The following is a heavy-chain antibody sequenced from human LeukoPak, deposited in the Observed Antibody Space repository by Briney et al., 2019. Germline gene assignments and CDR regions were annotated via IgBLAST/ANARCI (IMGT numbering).Heavy chain of an antibody. Sequence: GESLKISCKGSGYSFSSYWIGWVRQMPGKGLEWMGIIYPGESNTRYSPSFQGQVTISADKSISTAYLQWSSLKASDTAMYYCASHYGSGSYWFDYWGQGTLVTVSS. CDR3: ASHYGSGSYWFDY. CDR2: IYPGESNT. J-gene: IGHJ5*01. V-gene: IGHV5-51*01. D-gene: IGHD3-10*01. CDR1: GYSFSSYW.